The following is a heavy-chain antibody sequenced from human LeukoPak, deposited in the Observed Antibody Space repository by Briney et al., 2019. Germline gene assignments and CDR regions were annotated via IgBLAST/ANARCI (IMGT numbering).Heavy chain of an antibody. CDR3: ARGPTVPIAVAGNFDY. V-gene: IGHV4-39*07. D-gene: IGHD6-19*01. CDR2: IHYSGST. CDR1: GGSISSGSHY. J-gene: IGHJ4*02. Sequence: PSETLSLTCTVSGGSISSGSHYWGWIRQPPGKGLEWIGAIHYSGSTYYNPSLKSRVTISVDTSKNQFSLKLSSVTAADTAVYYCARGPTVPIAVAGNFDYWGQGTLVTVSS.